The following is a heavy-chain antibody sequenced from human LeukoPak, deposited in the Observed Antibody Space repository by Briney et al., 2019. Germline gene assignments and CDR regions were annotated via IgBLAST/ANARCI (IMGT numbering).Heavy chain of an antibody. V-gene: IGHV3-15*01. Sequence: AGGSLRLSCAASGFTFSNAWMSWVRQAPGKGLEWVGRIKSKTDGGTTDYAAPVKGRFPISRDDSKNTLYLQMNSLKTEDTAVYYCTTDLSIVVVTLDAFDIWGQGTMVTVSS. CDR2: IKSKTDGGTT. CDR3: TTDLSIVVVTLDAFDI. J-gene: IGHJ3*02. CDR1: GFTFSNAW. D-gene: IGHD2-21*02.